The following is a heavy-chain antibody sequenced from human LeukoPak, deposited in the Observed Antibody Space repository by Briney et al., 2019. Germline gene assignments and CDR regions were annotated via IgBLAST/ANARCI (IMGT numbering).Heavy chain of an antibody. D-gene: IGHD2-2*01. Sequence: SETLSLTCAVYGGSFSGYYWSWIRQPPGKGLEWIGEINHSGSTNYNPSLKSRVTISVDTSKNQFSLKLSSVTAADTAVYYCARVSGTNPIVVVSAAIGAFDIWGQGTMVTVSS. CDR3: ARVSGTNPIVVVSAAIGAFDI. CDR2: INHSGST. V-gene: IGHV4-34*01. J-gene: IGHJ3*02. CDR1: GGSFSGYY.